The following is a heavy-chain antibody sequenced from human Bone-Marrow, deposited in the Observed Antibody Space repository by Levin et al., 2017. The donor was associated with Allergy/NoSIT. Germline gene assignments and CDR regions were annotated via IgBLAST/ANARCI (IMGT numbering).Heavy chain of an antibody. V-gene: IGHV3-9*01. CDR3: AKDISSSSIRRSYFDY. Sequence: GGSLRLSCTASGFTFDDHAMHWVRQAPGKGLEWVSGISWNSGSISYADSVKGRFTISRDNAKNSLYLQMNSLRTEDTALYYCAKDISSSSIRRSYFDYWGQGTLVTASS. D-gene: IGHD6-13*01. CDR2: ISWNSGSI. CDR1: GFTFDDHA. J-gene: IGHJ4*02.